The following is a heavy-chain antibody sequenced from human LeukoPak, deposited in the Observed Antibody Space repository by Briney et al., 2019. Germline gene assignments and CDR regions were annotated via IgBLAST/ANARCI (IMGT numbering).Heavy chain of an antibody. CDR3: AARSTADYNYYYMDV. Sequence: TSVKVSCKASGFTFTNSAVQWVRQARGQRLEWIGWLVVNSDDTNYAQKLQERVTITRDMSTSTAYMELSSLRSDDTAVYYCAARSTADYNYYYMDVWGKGTAVTVSS. D-gene: IGHD5-18*01. CDR1: GFTFTNSA. J-gene: IGHJ6*03. V-gene: IGHV1-58*01. CDR2: LVVNSDDT.